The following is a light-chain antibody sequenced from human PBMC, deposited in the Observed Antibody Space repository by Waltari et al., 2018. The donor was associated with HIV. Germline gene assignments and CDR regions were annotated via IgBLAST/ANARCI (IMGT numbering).Light chain of an antibody. CDR3: SSYTTSSSWV. J-gene: IGLJ3*02. V-gene: IGLV2-14*01. CDR2: EVS. CDR1: SSDVGDYNY. Sequence: QSALTQPASVSGSPGQSITISCTGTSSDVGDYNYVSWYQQHPGRAPKVMIYEVSNRPSGVSNRFSGSKSGNTASLTISGLQAEDEADYYCSSYTTSSSWVFGGGTKVTVL.